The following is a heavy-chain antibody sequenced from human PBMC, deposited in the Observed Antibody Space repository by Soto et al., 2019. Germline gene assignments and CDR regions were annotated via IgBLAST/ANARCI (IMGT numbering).Heavy chain of an antibody. D-gene: IGHD6-19*01. Sequence: SETLSLTCTVSGGSIGSYYWSWIRQPPGKGLEWIGYIYYSGNTNYNPSLKSRVTISVDTSKNQFSLKLTSVTAADTVVYYCARASYSSGWYGCWFDPWGQGTPVTVSS. V-gene: IGHV4-59*01. CDR3: ARASYSSGWYGCWFDP. J-gene: IGHJ5*02. CDR1: GGSIGSYY. CDR2: IYYSGNT.